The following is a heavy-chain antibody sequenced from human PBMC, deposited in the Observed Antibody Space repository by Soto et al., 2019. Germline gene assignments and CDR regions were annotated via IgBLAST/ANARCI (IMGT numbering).Heavy chain of an antibody. Sequence: GGSLRLSCAASGFTFSTYAMNWVRQAPGKGLEWVSAIGGGRINTYYADSVKGRFAISRDNSKSTLYLQMNSLRAEDTAVYYCAKVYSDFWSGYPYYFDYWGQGTLVTVSS. CDR3: AKVYSDFWSGYPYYFDY. D-gene: IGHD3-3*01. J-gene: IGHJ4*02. CDR2: IGGGRINT. V-gene: IGHV3-23*01. CDR1: GFTFSTYA.